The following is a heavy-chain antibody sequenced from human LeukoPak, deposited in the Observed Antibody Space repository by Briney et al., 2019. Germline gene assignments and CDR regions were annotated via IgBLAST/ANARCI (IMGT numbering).Heavy chain of an antibody. V-gene: IGHV3-74*01. Sequence: PGGSLRLSCAASGFTFNSYWIHWVRQAPGKGLVWVSRINTDGSSTSYADSVKGRFTISRDNAKNTLYLQMNSLRAEDTAVYYCARDRGSYPYWYFDLWGRGTLVTVSS. CDR2: INTDGSST. CDR3: ARDRGSYPYWYFDL. D-gene: IGHD1-26*01. J-gene: IGHJ2*01. CDR1: GFTFNSYW.